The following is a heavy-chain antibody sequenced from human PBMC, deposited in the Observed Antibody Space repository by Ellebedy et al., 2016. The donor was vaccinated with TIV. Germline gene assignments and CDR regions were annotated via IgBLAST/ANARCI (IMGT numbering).Heavy chain of an antibody. CDR2: INSDGSST. CDR3: AKDKLAATTKGSGFDY. J-gene: IGHJ4*02. D-gene: IGHD6-25*01. V-gene: IGHV3-74*01. CDR1: GFTFRSYW. Sequence: GESLKISCAASGFTFRSYWMHWVRQAPGKGLVWVSRINSDGSSTSYADSVKGRFTISRDNSKNTLYLQMNSLRVEDTAVYYCAKDKLAATTKGSGFDYWGQGTLVTVSS.